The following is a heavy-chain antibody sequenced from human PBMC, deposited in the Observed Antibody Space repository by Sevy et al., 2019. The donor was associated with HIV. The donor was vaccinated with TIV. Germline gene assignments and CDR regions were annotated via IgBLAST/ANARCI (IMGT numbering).Heavy chain of an antibody. V-gene: IGHV1-46*01. CDR3: ARDTGTSITARPSAFDI. CDR1: GYTFTSYY. Sequence: ASVKVSCKASGYTFTSYYMHWVRQAPGQGLEWMGMISPSGGSRSYAQKFQGRVTMTRDTSTSIVYMELSSLRSEDTAVYYCARDTGTSITARPSAFDIWGQGTMVTVSS. CDR2: ISPSGGSR. D-gene: IGHD6-6*01. J-gene: IGHJ3*02.